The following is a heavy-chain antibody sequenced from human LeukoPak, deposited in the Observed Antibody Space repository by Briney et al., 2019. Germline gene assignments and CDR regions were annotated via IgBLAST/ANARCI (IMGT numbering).Heavy chain of an antibody. Sequence: GGSLRLSCAASGFTFSSYAMSWVRQAPGKGLEWVSAIVGSGGSTYYADSVKGRFTISRDNSKNTLYLQMNSLRAEDTAVYYCARSGLPFCGGDCYSDYWGQGTLVTVSS. CDR3: ARSGLPFCGGDCYSDY. J-gene: IGHJ4*02. D-gene: IGHD2-21*02. CDR1: GFTFSSYA. V-gene: IGHV3-23*01. CDR2: IVGSGGST.